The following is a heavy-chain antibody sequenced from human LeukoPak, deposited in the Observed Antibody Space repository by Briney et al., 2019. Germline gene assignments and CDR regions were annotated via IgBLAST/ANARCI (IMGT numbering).Heavy chain of an antibody. CDR1: GFTFSSYA. CDR2: ITTNGGHT. D-gene: IGHD4-17*01. Sequence: PGGSLRLSCAASGFTFSSYAMHWVRQAPGKGLEFVSSITTNGGHTFYAKAVKGRFIISRDNSKNTLYLQMGSLRAEDMAVYYCAREEGTTVDLDIWGQGTMVTVSS. CDR3: AREEGTTVDLDI. V-gene: IGHV3-64*01. J-gene: IGHJ3*02.